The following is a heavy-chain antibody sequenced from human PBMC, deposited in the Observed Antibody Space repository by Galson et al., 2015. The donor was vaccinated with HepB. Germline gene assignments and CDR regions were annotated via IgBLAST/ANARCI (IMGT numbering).Heavy chain of an antibody. J-gene: IGHJ6*02. CDR2: IIPILGIA. D-gene: IGHD4-17*01. CDR1: GGTFSSYT. V-gene: IGHV1-69*02. Sequence: SVKVSCKASGGTFSSYTISWVRQAPGQGLEWMGRIIPILGIANYAQKFQGRVTITADKSTSTAYMELSSLRSEDTAVYYCARARGDYGVGYYYYYGMDVWGQGTTVTVSS. CDR3: ARARGDYGVGYYYYYGMDV.